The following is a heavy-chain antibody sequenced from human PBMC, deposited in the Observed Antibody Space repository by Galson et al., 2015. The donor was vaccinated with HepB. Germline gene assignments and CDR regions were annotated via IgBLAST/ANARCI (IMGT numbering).Heavy chain of an antibody. CDR1: GGSISSSSYY. CDR2: IYYSGST. J-gene: IGHJ4*02. CDR3: ARHPRVSYSSGWTHFDY. Sequence: ETLSLTCTVSGGSISSSSYYWGWIRQPPGKGLEWIGSIYYSGSTYYNPSLKSRVTISVNTSKNQFSLKLSSVTAADTAVYYCARHPRVSYSSGWTHFDYWGQGTLVTVSS. D-gene: IGHD6-19*01. V-gene: IGHV4-39*01.